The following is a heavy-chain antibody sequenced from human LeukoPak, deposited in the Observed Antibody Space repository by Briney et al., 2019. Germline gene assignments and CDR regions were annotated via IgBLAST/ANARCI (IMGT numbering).Heavy chain of an antibody. CDR2: INSDGSV. D-gene: IGHD3-10*01. Sequence: GGSLRLSCAASGFTVSEYWMHWVRQTPGKGLVWVSRINSDGSVNYADSVKGRVTISRDSAKNTLYLHMNSLRVEDTAVYYCARGRGVYGWFDPWGQGTLVTVSS. CDR1: GFTVSEYW. CDR3: ARGRGVYGWFDP. V-gene: IGHV3-74*01. J-gene: IGHJ5*02.